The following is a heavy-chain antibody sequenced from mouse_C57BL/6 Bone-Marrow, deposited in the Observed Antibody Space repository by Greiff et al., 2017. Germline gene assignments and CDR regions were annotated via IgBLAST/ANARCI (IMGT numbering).Heavy chain of an antibody. CDR2: INPSTGGT. Sequence: EVQLQQSGPELVKPGASVKISCKASGYSFTGYYMNWVKQSPEKSLEWIGEINPSTGGTTYNQKFKAKATLTVDKSSSTAYMQLKSLTSEDSAVYYCARGMYDGYYVGDYWGQGTTLTVSS. CDR3: ARGMYDGYYVGDY. D-gene: IGHD2-3*01. J-gene: IGHJ2*01. V-gene: IGHV1-42*01. CDR1: GYSFTGYY.